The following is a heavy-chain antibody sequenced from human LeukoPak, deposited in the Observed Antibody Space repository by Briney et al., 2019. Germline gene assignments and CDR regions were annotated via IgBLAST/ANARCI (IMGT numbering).Heavy chain of an antibody. V-gene: IGHV3-23*01. J-gene: IGHJ6*02. Sequence: GSLRLSCAASGFTFSSYAMSWVRQAPGKGLEWVSAISGSGGSTYYADSVKGRFTISRDNSKNTQYLQMNSLRAEDTAVYYCAKYEDRQWLVPYYYCGMDVWGQGTTVTVSS. D-gene: IGHD6-19*01. CDR2: ISGSGGST. CDR1: GFTFSSYA. CDR3: AKYEDRQWLVPYYYCGMDV.